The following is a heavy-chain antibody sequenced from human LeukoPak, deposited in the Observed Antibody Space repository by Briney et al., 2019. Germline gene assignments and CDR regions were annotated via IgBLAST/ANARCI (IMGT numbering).Heavy chain of an antibody. V-gene: IGHV3-33*01. D-gene: IGHD3-16*01. CDR1: GLIFSSYG. Sequence: GGSLRLSCAASGLIFSSYGMHWVRQAPGKGLEWVAATWYDGSNKYYADSVKGRFTISRDNSKNTLYLQMNSLRVEDTAVYYCARDWIRGIVPKGFDYWGQGTLVTVSS. CDR2: TWYDGSNK. CDR3: ARDWIRGIVPKGFDY. J-gene: IGHJ4*02.